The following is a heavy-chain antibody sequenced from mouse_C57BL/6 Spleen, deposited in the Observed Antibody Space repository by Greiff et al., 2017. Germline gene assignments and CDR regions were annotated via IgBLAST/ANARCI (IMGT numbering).Heavy chain of an antibody. D-gene: IGHD3-3*01. J-gene: IGHJ4*01. Sequence: EVNVVESGGGLVKPGGSLKLSCAASGFTFSDYGMHWVRQAPEKGLEWVAYISSGSSTIYYADTVKGSFTISRDNAKNTLFLQMTSLMSEDTAMYYCARARCSYAMDYWGQGTSVTVSS. CDR2: ISSGSSTI. V-gene: IGHV5-17*01. CDR1: GFTFSDYG. CDR3: ARARCSYAMDY.